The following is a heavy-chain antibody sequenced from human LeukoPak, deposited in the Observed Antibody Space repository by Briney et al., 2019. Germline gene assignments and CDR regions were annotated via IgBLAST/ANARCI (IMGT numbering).Heavy chain of an antibody. CDR2: IIPIFGTA. CDR3: ARGGYSSGWLHFDY. V-gene: IGHV1-69*05. CDR1: GGTFSSYA. D-gene: IGHD6-19*01. J-gene: IGHJ4*02. Sequence: GASMKVSCKASGGTFSSYAISWVRQAPGQGLEWMGGIIPIFGTANYAQKFQGRVTITTDESTSTAYMELSSLRSEDTAVYYCARGGYSSGWLHFDYWGQGTLVTVSS.